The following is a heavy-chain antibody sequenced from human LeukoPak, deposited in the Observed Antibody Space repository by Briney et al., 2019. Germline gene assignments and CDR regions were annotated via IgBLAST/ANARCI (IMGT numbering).Heavy chain of an antibody. CDR3: AREGAAGTLFFDY. J-gene: IGHJ4*02. CDR1: GDTFSSYA. Sequence: ASVKVSCKASGDTFSSYAISWVRQAPGQGLEWMGGIIPIFGTANYAQKFQGRVTITADESTSTAYMELSSLRSEDTAVYYCAREGAAGTLFFDYWGQGTLVTASS. D-gene: IGHD6-13*01. V-gene: IGHV1-69*13. CDR2: IIPIFGTA.